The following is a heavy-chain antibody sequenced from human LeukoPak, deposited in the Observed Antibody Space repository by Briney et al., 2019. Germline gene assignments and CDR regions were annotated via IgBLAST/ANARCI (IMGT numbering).Heavy chain of an antibody. CDR3: ARGGSGGLLFDY. CDR2: IIPILGIA. D-gene: IGHD2-15*01. J-gene: IGHJ4*02. V-gene: IGHV1-69*04. CDR1: GXTFSSYA. Sequence: ASVKVSCKASGXTFSSYAISWVRQAPGQGLEWMGRIIPILGIANYAQKFQGRVTITADKSTSTAYMELSSLRSEDTAVYYCARGGSGGLLFDYWGQGTLVTVSS.